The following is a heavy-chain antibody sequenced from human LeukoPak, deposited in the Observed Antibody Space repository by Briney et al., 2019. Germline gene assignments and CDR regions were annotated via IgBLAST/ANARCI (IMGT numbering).Heavy chain of an antibody. D-gene: IGHD2-15*01. Sequence: GESLKISCKASGYRFTDYWIGWVRQTPGKGLEWIGIIYPGDSDIRYNPSFQGQVTISADNSISTAYLQWSSLKASDTAVYYCGRHGIKGCSDRCYTSFFYYGLDVWGQGTTATVSS. V-gene: IGHV5-51*01. CDR3: GRHGIKGCSDRCYTSFFYYGLDV. CDR2: IYPGDSDI. CDR1: GYRFTDYW. J-gene: IGHJ6*02.